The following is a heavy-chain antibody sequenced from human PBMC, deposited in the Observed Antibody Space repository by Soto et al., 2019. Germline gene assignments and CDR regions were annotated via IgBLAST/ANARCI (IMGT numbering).Heavy chain of an antibody. CDR1: GFTFSSYA. CDR2: ISVSGGSS. Sequence: GGSLRLSCAASGFTFSSYAMSWVRQAPGKGLEWFSAISVSGGSSYYADFVKGRFTISRDNSKNTLYLQMNSLRAEDTAVYYCAKPAGWYYDSSGYAAFDIWGQGTMVTVSS. V-gene: IGHV3-23*01. J-gene: IGHJ3*02. D-gene: IGHD3-22*01. CDR3: AKPAGWYYDSSGYAAFDI.